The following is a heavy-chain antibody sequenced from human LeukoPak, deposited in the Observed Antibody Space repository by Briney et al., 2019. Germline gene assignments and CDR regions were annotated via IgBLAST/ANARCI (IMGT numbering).Heavy chain of an antibody. D-gene: IGHD6-19*01. V-gene: IGHV4-34*01. CDR2: INHSGST. Sequence: PSETLSLTCAVYGGSFSGYYWSWIRQPPGKGLEWIGEINHSGSTNYNPSLKSRVTISVDTSKNQFSLKLSSVTAADTAVYYCAREPLAVAPDFDYWGQGTLVTVSS. CDR3: AREPLAVAPDFDY. J-gene: IGHJ4*02. CDR1: GGSFSGYY.